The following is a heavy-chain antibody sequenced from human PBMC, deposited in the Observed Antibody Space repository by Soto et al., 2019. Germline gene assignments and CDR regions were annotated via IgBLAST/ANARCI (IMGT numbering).Heavy chain of an antibody. CDR2: IYYSGST. CDR3: ASRGYSYGFSLGMDV. CDR1: GGSISSGGYY. V-gene: IGHV4-31*03. D-gene: IGHD5-18*01. J-gene: IGHJ6*02. Sequence: QVQLQESGPGLVKPSQTLSLTCTVSGGSISSGGYYWSWIRQHPGKGLEWLGYIYYSGSTYYNPSLKCRVTMSVDESQSRFSLKLSSVTAADTAVSYWASRGYSYGFSLGMDVWGQGTTVTVSS.